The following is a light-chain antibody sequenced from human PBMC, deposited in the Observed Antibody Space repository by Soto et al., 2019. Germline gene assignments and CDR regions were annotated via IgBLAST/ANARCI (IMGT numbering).Light chain of an antibody. CDR2: DAS. V-gene: IGKV3-11*01. CDR3: QQRSNWPRRFT. Sequence: EIVLTQSPATLSLSPGERATLSCRASQSVSSYLAWYQQKPGQAPRLLIYDASNRATGIPARFSGSGSGTDFTLTISSLEPEDFAVYYCQQRSNWPRRFTFGPGTKVYIK. CDR1: QSVSSY. J-gene: IGKJ3*01.